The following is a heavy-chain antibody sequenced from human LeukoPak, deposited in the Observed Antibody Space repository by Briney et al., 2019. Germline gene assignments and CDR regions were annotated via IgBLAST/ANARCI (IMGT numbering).Heavy chain of an antibody. D-gene: IGHD5-12*01. Sequence: ETLSLTCAVSGGSISSSNWWSWVRQVPGKGLEWVATINYDGREEYYLNSVKGRFTISRDNTKNSVYLQMDGLRADDTAVYYCARNLWLGERGLFFFDDWGQGTQVTVSS. CDR2: INYDGREE. CDR1: GGSISSSNW. V-gene: IGHV3-7*01. CDR3: ARNLWLGERGLFFFDD. J-gene: IGHJ4*02.